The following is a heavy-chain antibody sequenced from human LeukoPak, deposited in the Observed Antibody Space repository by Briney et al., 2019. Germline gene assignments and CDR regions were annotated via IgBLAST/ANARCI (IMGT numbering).Heavy chain of an antibody. V-gene: IGHV4-39*01. D-gene: IGHD3-9*01. CDR2: IYYSGST. Sequence: SETLSLTCTVSGGSISSSSYYWGWIRQPPGKGLEWIGSIYYSGSTYYNPSLKSRVTISVDTSKNQFSLKLSSVTAADTAVYYCARPVLRYFDWLPNGMDVWGQGTTATVSS. CDR3: ARPVLRYFDWLPNGMDV. J-gene: IGHJ6*02. CDR1: GGSISSSSYY.